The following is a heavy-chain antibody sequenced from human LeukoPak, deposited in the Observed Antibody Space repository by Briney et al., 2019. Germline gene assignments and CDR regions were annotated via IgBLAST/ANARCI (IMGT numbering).Heavy chain of an antibody. Sequence: SETLSLTCTVSGGSISNSIYYWGWVRQPPGKGLEWIGSIYYSGSTYYNPSLKSRVTISVDTSKNQFSLKLSSVTAADTAVYYCARDPHYWGQGTLVTVSS. CDR2: IYYSGST. CDR1: GGSISNSIYY. J-gene: IGHJ4*02. V-gene: IGHV4-39*07. CDR3: ARDPHY.